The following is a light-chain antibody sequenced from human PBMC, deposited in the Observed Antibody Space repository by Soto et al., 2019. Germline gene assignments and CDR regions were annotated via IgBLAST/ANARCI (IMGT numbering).Light chain of an antibody. CDR2: AVN. J-gene: IGLJ1*01. V-gene: IGLV2-14*01. CDR3: SSYTSGSYV. CDR1: SSDVGGYNY. Sequence: QSVLTQPASVSGSPGQSITISCPGTSSDVGGYNYVSWYQQHPGKAPKLMIYAVNNRPSGVSDRFSGSKSGNTASLTISGLQAEDEADYYCSSYTSGSYVFGTGTKVTVL.